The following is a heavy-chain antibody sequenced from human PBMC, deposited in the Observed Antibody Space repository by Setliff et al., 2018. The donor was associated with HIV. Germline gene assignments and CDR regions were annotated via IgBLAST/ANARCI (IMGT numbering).Heavy chain of an antibody. V-gene: IGHV3-74*01. CDR1: GFTFSSYW. D-gene: IGHD2-8*01. J-gene: IGHJ4*02. CDR3: ARGATDRYCSNGVCLNLDF. Sequence: PGGSLRLSCAASGFTFSSYWMHWVRQAPGKGLVWVSHINSDGSSTSYADSVKGRFTISRDNAKNTLYLQMNSLRAEDTAVYYCARGATDRYCSNGVCLNLDFWGQGTLVTVSS. CDR2: INSDGSST.